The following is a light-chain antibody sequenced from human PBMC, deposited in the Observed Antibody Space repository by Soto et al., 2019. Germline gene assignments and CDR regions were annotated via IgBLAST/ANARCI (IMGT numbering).Light chain of an antibody. CDR2: GAF. Sequence: DIQLTQSPSFLSAAVGDRVTIICRASQDISNYLAWYQQKPRKAPKLLIFGAFTLQSGVPSRFSCSGSGTEFTLTISSLQPEDFAIYYCQHLNYYPYTFGQGTKLEIK. CDR3: QHLNYYPYT. V-gene: IGKV1-9*01. J-gene: IGKJ2*01. CDR1: QDISNY.